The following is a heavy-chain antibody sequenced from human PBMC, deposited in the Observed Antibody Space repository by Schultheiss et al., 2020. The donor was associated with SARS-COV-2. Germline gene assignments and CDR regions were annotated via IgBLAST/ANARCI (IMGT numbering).Heavy chain of an antibody. Sequence: SETLSLTCTVSGGSISSSSYYWGWIRQPPGKGLEWIGSIYYSGSTYYNPSLKSRVTISVDTSKNQFSLKLSSVTAADTAVYYCARLREGLRFLEWLSYFDYWGQGTLVTSPQ. J-gene: IGHJ4*02. CDR1: GGSISSSSYY. V-gene: IGHV4-39*01. D-gene: IGHD3-3*01. CDR3: ARLREGLRFLEWLSYFDY. CDR2: IYYSGST.